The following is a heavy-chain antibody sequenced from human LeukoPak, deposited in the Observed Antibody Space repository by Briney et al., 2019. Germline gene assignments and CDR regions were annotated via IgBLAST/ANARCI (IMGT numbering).Heavy chain of an antibody. J-gene: IGHJ4*02. CDR3: AKEPSWSLLRGSWDY. CDR1: GFTFSSYA. D-gene: IGHD3-22*01. V-gene: IGHV3-23*01. Sequence: GSLRLSCAASGFTFSSYAMTWVRQAPGKGLEWVSAISGSGGSTYYADSVKGRFTISRDNSKNTLYLQMNSLRAEDTAVYYCAKEPSWSLLRGSWDYWGQGTLVTVSS. CDR2: ISGSGGST.